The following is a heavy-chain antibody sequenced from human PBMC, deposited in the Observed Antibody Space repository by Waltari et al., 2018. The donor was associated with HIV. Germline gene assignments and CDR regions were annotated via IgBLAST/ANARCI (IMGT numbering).Heavy chain of an antibody. J-gene: IGHJ6*02. V-gene: IGHV1-18*01. Sequence: QVQLVQSGTEVKKPGASVKVSCKASGYTFTSYGISWVRQAPGQGLEWMGWIHSYIVNTYFEQKYQDIVPIATDTPTSTAYMGLRSFSSDDTAVYYCAIEAGTEYNLNDGGYYYYAMDVCSQGTTVTVSS. CDR2: IHSYIVNT. D-gene: IGHD1-20*01. CDR1: GYTFTSYG. CDR3: AIEAGTEYNLNDGGYYYYAMDV.